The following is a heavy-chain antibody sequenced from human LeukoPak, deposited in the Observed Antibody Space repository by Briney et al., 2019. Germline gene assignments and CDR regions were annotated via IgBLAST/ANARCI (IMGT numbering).Heavy chain of an antibody. Sequence: ASVKVSCKASGYTFTSYAINWVRQAPGQGLEWMGWINTNTGDPTYAQAFTGRFVFSLDTSVSTAYLQISSLKAEDTAVYYCARDLERPMVVAATIGIVDIWGQGTMVTVSS. CDR3: ARDLERPMVVAATIGIVDI. CDR1: GYTFTSYA. D-gene: IGHD2-15*01. CDR2: INTNTGDP. J-gene: IGHJ3*02. V-gene: IGHV7-4-1*02.